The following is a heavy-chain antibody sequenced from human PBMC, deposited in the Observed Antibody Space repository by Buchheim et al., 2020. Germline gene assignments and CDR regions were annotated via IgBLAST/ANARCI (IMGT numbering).Heavy chain of an antibody. CDR2: INPGSEKT. CDR3: ARGWFGDY. CDR1: GYIFTSFT. J-gene: IGHJ4*02. V-gene: IGHV1-3*01. Sequence: VELVQSGTEVKKPGTSVKLSCKGSGYIFTSFTMHWVRQAPGQGLEWMGWINPGSEKTKYSQKFHDRITITRDLAAETAYMELSGLRAEDTAVYFCARGWFGDYWGQGTL. D-gene: IGHD3-10*01.